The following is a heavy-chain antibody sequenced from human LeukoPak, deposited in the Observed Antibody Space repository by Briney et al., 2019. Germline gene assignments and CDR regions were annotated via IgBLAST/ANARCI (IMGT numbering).Heavy chain of an antibody. CDR1: GYTFTSYG. V-gene: IGHV1-18*01. CDR3: ARFDSSGYYLTVDY. Sequence: GASVKVSCKASGYTFTSYGTSWVRQAPGQGLEWMGWISAYNGNTNYAQKLQGRVTMTTDTSTSTAYMELRSLRSDDTAVYYCARFDSSGYYLTVDYWGQGTLVTVSS. CDR2: ISAYNGNT. J-gene: IGHJ4*02. D-gene: IGHD3-22*01.